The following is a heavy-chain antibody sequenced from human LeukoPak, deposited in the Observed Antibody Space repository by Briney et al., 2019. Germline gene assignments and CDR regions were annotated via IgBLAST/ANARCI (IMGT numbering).Heavy chain of an antibody. CDR2: INPNSGGT. CDR3: ARRDKSIAVAVTFDY. CDR1: GYTFTDYY. D-gene: IGHD6-19*01. V-gene: IGHV1-2*02. J-gene: IGHJ4*02. Sequence: ASVNVSCKASGYTFTDYYIHWVRQAPGQGLEWMGWINPNSGGTDFAQKFQGRVTMIRDTSISTAYMEVSRLTYDDTAIYYCARRDKSIAVAVTFDYWGQGTLVTVSS.